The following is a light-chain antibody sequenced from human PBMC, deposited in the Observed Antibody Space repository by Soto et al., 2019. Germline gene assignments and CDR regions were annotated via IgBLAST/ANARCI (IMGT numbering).Light chain of an antibody. J-gene: IGKJ1*01. CDR2: AAS. CDR1: QSFSSY. V-gene: IGKV1-39*01. Sequence: DIQMTQSPSSVSASVGDRVTITCRASQSFSSYLNWYQQKPVKAPKLLIYAASSLQTGVPSRFSGSGSGTDFTLTISSLQPEDFATYYCQQSYSTPWTFGQGTKV. CDR3: QQSYSTPWT.